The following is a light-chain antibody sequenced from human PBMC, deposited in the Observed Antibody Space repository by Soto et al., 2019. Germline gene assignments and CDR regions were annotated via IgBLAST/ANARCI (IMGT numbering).Light chain of an antibody. CDR2: DAS. Sequence: VMTQSPATLSVSPGERATLSCRASQSISNNLAWYQQRPGQAPRLLIYDASTRATGVPARFSGGGSGTDFTLTISGRQSEDFAVYYCQQYNNWPPWTFGQGTEVEIK. V-gene: IGKV3-15*01. CDR3: QQYNNWPPWT. CDR1: QSISNN. J-gene: IGKJ1*01.